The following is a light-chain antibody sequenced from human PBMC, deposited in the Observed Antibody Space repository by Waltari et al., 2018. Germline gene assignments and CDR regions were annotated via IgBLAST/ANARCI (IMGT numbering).Light chain of an antibody. V-gene: IGLV1-44*01. CDR2: SND. J-gene: IGLJ3*02. CDR3: AAWDDSLNGWV. CDR1: SSNIGSIT. Sequence: QSVLTQPPSAYGTPGRRVTISSPGSSSNIGSITVNWYQQPPGTPPKLLIYSNDQRPSGVPDRFSGSKSGTSASLAISGLQSEDEADYYCAAWDDSLNGWVFGGGTKLTVL.